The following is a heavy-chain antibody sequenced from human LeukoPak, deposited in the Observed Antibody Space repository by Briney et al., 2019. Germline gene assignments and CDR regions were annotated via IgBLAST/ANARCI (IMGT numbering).Heavy chain of an antibody. Sequence: GGSLRLSCAASGFTFTNYAMSWVRQAPGKGLEWVSAISGSGGSTYYADSVKGRFTISRDNSKSTLYLQMNSLRAEDTAVYYCAKDQPVTIYYFDYWGQGTLVTVSS. D-gene: IGHD4-17*01. CDR3: AKDQPVTIYYFDY. J-gene: IGHJ4*02. V-gene: IGHV3-23*01. CDR1: GFTFTNYA. CDR2: ISGSGGST.